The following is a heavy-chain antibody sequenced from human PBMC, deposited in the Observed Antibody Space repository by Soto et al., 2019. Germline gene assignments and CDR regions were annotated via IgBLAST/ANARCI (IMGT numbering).Heavy chain of an antibody. Sequence: QVQLVQSGAEVKKPGASVKVSCKASGYTFTSYGISWVRQAPGQGLEWMGWISAYNGNTNYAQKLQGRVTMTTDTSTSTAYMELRSLRSDDTAVYYCARAPLYYYDSSGYYPFDYWGQGTLVTVSS. CDR1: GYTFTSYG. D-gene: IGHD3-22*01. V-gene: IGHV1-18*04. CDR2: ISAYNGNT. J-gene: IGHJ4*02. CDR3: ARAPLYYYDSSGYYPFDY.